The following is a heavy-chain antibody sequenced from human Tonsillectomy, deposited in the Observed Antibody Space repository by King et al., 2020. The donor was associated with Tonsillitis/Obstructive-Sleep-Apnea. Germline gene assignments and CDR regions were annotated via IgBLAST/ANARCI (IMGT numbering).Heavy chain of an antibody. CDR3: ARDVAVPRGYTPFDY. CDR1: GYTFTSYG. CDR2: ISAYNGNT. Sequence: QLVQSGAEVKKPGASVKVSCKASGYTFTSYGISWVRQAPGQGLEWMGWISAYNGNTNYAQKLQGRVTMTTDTSTSTDYMELRRLRAGDTAVYYWARDVAVPRGYTPFDYWGQGTLVTVSS. D-gene: IGHD6-13*01. V-gene: IGHV1-18*01. J-gene: IGHJ4*02.